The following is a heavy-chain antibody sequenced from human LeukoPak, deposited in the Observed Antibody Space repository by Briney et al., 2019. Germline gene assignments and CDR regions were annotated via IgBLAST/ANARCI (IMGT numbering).Heavy chain of an antibody. J-gene: IGHJ4*02. CDR3: ARGSGSSAWLIDY. CDR2: STSSSTYI. D-gene: IGHD1-26*01. Sequence: GGSLRLSCAASGFSFSSHSMNWVRQAPGEGLEWVSISTSSSTYIDYADSVRGRFTISRDDAKNSLFLQMNSLRAEDTALYYCARGSGSSAWLIDYWGQGALVTVSS. V-gene: IGHV3-21*01. CDR1: GFSFSSHS.